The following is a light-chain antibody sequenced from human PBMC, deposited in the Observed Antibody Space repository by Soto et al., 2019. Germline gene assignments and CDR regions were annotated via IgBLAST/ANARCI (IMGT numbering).Light chain of an antibody. CDR2: RNN. CDR3: AAWDDSLSVL. V-gene: IGLV1-47*01. Sequence: QSVLTQPPSASGTPGQRVTISCSGSSSNIGSNYVYWYQQLPGTAPKLHIYRNNQRPSGVPDRFSGSKSGTSASLAISGLRSEDEADYYCAAWDDSLSVLFGTGTKLTVL. CDR1: SSNIGSNY. J-gene: IGLJ1*01.